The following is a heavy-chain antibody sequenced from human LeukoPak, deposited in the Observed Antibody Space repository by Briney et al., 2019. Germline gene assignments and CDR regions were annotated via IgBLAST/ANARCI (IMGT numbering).Heavy chain of an antibody. CDR3: ASEGIAVALNWFDP. D-gene: IGHD6-19*01. Sequence: SETLSLTCTVSGGSISSGDYYWSWLRQPPGKGLEWIGRIYTSGSTNYNPSLKSRVTISVDTSKNQFSLKLSSVTAADTAVYYCASEGIAVALNWFDPWGQGTLVTVSS. CDR2: IYTSGST. V-gene: IGHV4-39*07. J-gene: IGHJ5*02. CDR1: GGSISSGDYY.